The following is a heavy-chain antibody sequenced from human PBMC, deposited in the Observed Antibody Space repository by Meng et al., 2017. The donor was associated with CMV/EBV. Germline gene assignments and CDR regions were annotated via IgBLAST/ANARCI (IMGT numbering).Heavy chain of an antibody. CDR2: INPTGDIA. D-gene: IGHD3-22*01. CDR3: ARDSSEQAGNTMIIVAYAALDI. J-gene: IGHJ3*02. Sequence: ASVKVSCKASGYTLTRYYIPWVRRAPGQGLEWMGLINPTGDIATFAQRFQGRVTLTRDTSTSTVYMELRSLRFDDTAVYYCARDSSEQAGNTMIIVAYAALDIWGQGTMVTVSS. V-gene: IGHV1-46*01. CDR1: GYTLTRYY.